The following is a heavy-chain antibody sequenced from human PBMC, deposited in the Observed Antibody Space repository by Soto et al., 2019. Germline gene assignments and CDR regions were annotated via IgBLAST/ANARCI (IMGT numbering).Heavy chain of an antibody. CDR1: GGTFGSRA. V-gene: IGHV1-69*13. Sequence: GASVKVSCKASGGTFGSRAINWVRQAPGQGLEWVGGIIPILDTTRYAQKFQGRVKITADESASTGYMEMSSLRSDDTAVYYCAKGISFRGYFDSWGQGTLVTVSS. CDR3: AKGISFRGYFDS. CDR2: IIPILDTT. D-gene: IGHD2-15*01. J-gene: IGHJ4*02.